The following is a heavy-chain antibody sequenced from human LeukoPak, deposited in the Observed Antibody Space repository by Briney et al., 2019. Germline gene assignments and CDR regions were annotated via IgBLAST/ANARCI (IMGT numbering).Heavy chain of an antibody. D-gene: IGHD5-24*01. J-gene: IGHJ4*02. Sequence: PSETLSLTCAVYGGSFSGYYWSWIRQPPGKGLEWIGEISHSGSTNFNPSLKSRVTISVDTSKNQFSLKLSSVTAADTAVYYCARGDGYNLFYWGQGTLVTVSS. V-gene: IGHV4-34*01. CDR1: GGSFSGYY. CDR3: ARGDGYNLFY. CDR2: ISHSGST.